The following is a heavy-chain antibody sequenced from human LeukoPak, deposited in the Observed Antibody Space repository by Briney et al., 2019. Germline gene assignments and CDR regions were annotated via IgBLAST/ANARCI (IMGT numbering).Heavy chain of an antibody. J-gene: IGHJ4*02. Sequence: SETLSLTCTVSGGSISSYYWSWIRQPPGKGLEYIGYMHTSGNTNYNPSLKSRITISVDTSKNQFSLKLTSVTAADTAVYFCARHSGYFDYWGQGILVTVSS. CDR3: ARHSGYFDY. CDR1: GGSISSYY. D-gene: IGHD3-10*01. CDR2: MHTSGNT. V-gene: IGHV4-4*09.